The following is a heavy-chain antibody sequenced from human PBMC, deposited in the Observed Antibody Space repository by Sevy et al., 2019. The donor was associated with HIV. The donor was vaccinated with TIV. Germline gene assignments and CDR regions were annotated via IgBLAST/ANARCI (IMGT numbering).Heavy chain of an antibody. CDR3: ARVPTYGSVTYFLDY. V-gene: IGHV3-72*01. Sequence: GGSLRLSCAASGLTFSDHYMDWVRQAPGKGLEWVGSIRNKANSDTTEYAASVKGRFTISRDDSKNSLYLQMNSLKTEDTAVYYCARVPTYGSVTYFLDYWGQGSLVTVSS. J-gene: IGHJ4*02. CDR1: GLTFSDHY. D-gene: IGHD3-10*01. CDR2: IRNKANSDTT.